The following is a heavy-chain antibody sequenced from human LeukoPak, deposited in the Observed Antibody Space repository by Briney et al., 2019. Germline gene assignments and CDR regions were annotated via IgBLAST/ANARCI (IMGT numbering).Heavy chain of an antibody. CDR2: INHSGST. CDR1: GGSFSGYY. CDR3: ARGRNRWSYYGSGSYSWFDP. J-gene: IGHJ5*02. Sequence: SETLSLTCAVYGGSFSGYYWSWIRQPPGKGLEWIGEINHSGSTNYNPSLRSRVTISVDTSKNQFSLKLSSVTAADTAVYYCARGRNRWSYYGSGSYSWFDPWGQGTLVTVSS. D-gene: IGHD3-10*01. V-gene: IGHV4-34*01.